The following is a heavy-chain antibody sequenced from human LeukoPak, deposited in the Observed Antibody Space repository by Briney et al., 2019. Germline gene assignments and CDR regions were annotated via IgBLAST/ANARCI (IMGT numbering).Heavy chain of an antibody. CDR3: ASPSSSSSTYDY. D-gene: IGHD6-6*01. V-gene: IGHV4-34*01. Sequence: PSETLSLTCAVYGGSFSGYYWGWIRQPPGKGLEWIGSIHYSGTTYYNPSLKSRVTILVDTSKNQFSLKLSSVTAADTAVYYCASPSSSSSTYDYWGQGTLVTVSS. CDR2: IHYSGTT. CDR1: GGSFSGYY. J-gene: IGHJ4*02.